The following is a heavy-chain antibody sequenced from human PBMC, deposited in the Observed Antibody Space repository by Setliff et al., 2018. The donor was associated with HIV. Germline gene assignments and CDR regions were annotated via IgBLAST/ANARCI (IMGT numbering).Heavy chain of an antibody. Sequence: SETLSLTCTASYATISTADYYWSWIRQPPGKGLEWIGFVSYTGTTHYSPSLRSRLSISIDTSKNQFSLKLTSVTAADTAVYYCARLSTTSRDFDSWGQGTLVTVSS. J-gene: IGHJ4*02. CDR1: YATISTADYY. CDR3: ARLSTTSRDFDS. CDR2: VSYTGTT. D-gene: IGHD2-2*01. V-gene: IGHV4-30-4*01.